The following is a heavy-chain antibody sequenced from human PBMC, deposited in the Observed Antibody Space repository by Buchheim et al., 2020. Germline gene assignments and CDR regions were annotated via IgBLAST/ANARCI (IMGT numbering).Heavy chain of an antibody. V-gene: IGHV3-7*01. J-gene: IGHJ4*02. D-gene: IGHD6-6*01. Sequence: EVQLVESGGGLVQPGGSLRLSCAASGFTFSNYWMSWVRQAPGKGLEWVANIKQDGSERYYVDSVKGRFTISRDNTKNSLYLQMNSLRDEDTAVYYCARDDSYSSSAGYFDYWGQGTL. CDR2: IKQDGSER. CDR1: GFTFSNYW. CDR3: ARDDSYSSSAGYFDY.